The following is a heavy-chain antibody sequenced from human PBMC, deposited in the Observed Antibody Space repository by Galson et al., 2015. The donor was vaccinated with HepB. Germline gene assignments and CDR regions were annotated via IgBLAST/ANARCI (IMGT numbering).Heavy chain of an antibody. V-gene: IGHV3-30*03. CDR1: GFTFSSYG. J-gene: IGHJ4*02. CDR2: ISYDGSNK. CDR3: ALLRAQSPFDY. Sequence: SLRLSCAASGFTFSSYGMHWVRQAPGKGLEWVAVISYDGSNKYYADSVKGRFTISRGNSKNTLYLQMNSLRAEDTAVYYCALLRAQSPFDYWGQGTLVTVSS.